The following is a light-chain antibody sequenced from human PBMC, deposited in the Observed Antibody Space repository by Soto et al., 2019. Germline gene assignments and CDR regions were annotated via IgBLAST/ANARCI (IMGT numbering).Light chain of an antibody. CDR1: ETVATN. Sequence: VMTQSPATLSVSPGERATLSCWASETVATNLAWYQQKPGQAPRLLISGASTRAAGISDRFCGSGSGTEFTLTISSLRYEDSAIYYCQQYFEWPPLTFGQGTKVEI. CDR3: QQYFEWPPLT. V-gene: IGKV3-15*01. CDR2: GAS. J-gene: IGKJ1*01.